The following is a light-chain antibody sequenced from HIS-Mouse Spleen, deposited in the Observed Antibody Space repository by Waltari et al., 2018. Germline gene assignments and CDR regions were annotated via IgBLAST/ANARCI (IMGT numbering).Light chain of an antibody. CDR1: QSVLYSSNNKNY. Sequence: DIVMTQSQDSLAVSLGERATRNCKARQSVLYSSNNKNYLAWYQQKPRQPPKLLIYWASTRESGVPDRFSGSGSGTDFTLTISSLQAEDVAVYYCQQYYSTPWTFGQGTKVEIK. J-gene: IGKJ1*01. CDR3: QQYYSTPWT. CDR2: WAS. V-gene: IGKV4-1*01.